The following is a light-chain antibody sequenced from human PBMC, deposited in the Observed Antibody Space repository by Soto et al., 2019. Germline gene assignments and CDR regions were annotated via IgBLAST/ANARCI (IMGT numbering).Light chain of an antibody. CDR3: QQHSNWPLT. Sequence: EIVLIQSPATLSLSPGERATLSCRASQSVSSNLAWYQQNPGQAPRLLIFDASKRATGIPARFSGSGSGTDFTLTISSLEPEDFAVYYYQQHSNWPLTFGGGTKVDIK. J-gene: IGKJ4*01. CDR1: QSVSSN. CDR2: DAS. V-gene: IGKV3-11*01.